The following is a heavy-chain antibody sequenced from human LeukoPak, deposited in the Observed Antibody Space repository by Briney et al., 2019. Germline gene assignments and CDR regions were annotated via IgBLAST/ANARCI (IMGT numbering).Heavy chain of an antibody. CDR1: GFTFSSCA. Sequence: PGGSLRLSCAASGFTFSSCAMSWVRQAPGKGLEWVSAISGSGGSTYYADSVKGRFTISRDNSKNTLYLQMNSLRAEDTAVYYCAREVAVAGLIDYWGQGTLVTVSS. D-gene: IGHD6-19*01. CDR3: AREVAVAGLIDY. V-gene: IGHV3-23*01. CDR2: ISGSGGST. J-gene: IGHJ4*02.